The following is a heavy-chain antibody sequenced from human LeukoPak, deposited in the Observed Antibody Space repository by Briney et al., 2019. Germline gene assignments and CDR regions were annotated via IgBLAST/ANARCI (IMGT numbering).Heavy chain of an antibody. CDR3: ARDHTKFCSGCPPVNWFDP. J-gene: IGHJ5*02. Sequence: ASVKVSCKASGYTFTGYYMHWVRQAPGQGLEWMGWMNPNSGNTGYAQKFQGRVTMTRNTSISTAYMELSSLGSEDTAVYYCARDHTKFCSGCPPVNWFDPWGQGTLVTVSS. V-gene: IGHV1-8*02. CDR2: MNPNSGNT. D-gene: IGHD6-19*01. CDR1: GYTFTGYY.